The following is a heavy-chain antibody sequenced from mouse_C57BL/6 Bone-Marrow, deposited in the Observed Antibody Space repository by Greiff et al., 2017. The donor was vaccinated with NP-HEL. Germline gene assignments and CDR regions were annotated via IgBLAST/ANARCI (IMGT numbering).Heavy chain of an antibody. J-gene: IGHJ4*01. CDR3: AIYGRAMDY. CDR2: IDPPLFFP. V-gene: IGHV1-72*01. D-gene: IGHD1-1*01. Sequence: VQLQQPGAELVKPVSSFPLSLLSSFSPFPRSCLPWFPPLPGRGLEWLGRIDPPLFFPKYNEKFKSKATLTVDKPSSTAYMQLSSLTSEDSAVYYCAIYGRAMDYWGQGTSVTVSS. CDR1: FSPFPRSC.